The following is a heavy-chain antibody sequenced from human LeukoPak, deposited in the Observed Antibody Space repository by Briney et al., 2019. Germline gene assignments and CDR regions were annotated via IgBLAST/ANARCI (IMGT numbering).Heavy chain of an antibody. V-gene: IGHV4-59*08. CDR1: GGFINDYY. CDR2: VYYSGSI. CDR3: ARTSIRYRAFDP. Sequence: SETLSLTCTVSGGFINDYYWNWIRQPPGQGLEWIGYVYYSGSINYSPSLKSRVTISVDTSKNQFSLKLSSVTAADTAVYYCARTSIRYRAFDPWGQGTLVTVSS. J-gene: IGHJ5*02. D-gene: IGHD1-26*01.